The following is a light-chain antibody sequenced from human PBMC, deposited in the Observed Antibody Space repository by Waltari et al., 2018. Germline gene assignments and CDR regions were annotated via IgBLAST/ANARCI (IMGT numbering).Light chain of an antibody. Sequence: QLVVTHSPSASAPLGASVKLTCTLSSGHSSNLVAWRHQRPEKGPRYLMKVNSDGSHIKGDEIPDRFSGSSSGAERYLTISSLQSDDEADYYCQTGGHGTWVFGGGTTLTVL. J-gene: IGLJ3*02. V-gene: IGLV4-69*01. CDR2: VNSDGSH. CDR1: SGHSSNL. CDR3: QTGGHGTWV.